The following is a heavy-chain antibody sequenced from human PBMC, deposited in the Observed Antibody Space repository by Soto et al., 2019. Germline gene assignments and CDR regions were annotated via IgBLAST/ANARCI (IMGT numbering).Heavy chain of an antibody. CDR3: ARGTASGRPPNPFDP. Sequence: GGSLRLSCAASGFTFSTYSMIWVRQAPEKGLEWVSVITGSGGSIYYADSVKGRFTNSRDNAKNSLYLQMNSLRAEDTAVYYCARGTASGRPPNPFDPWGQGTLVTVSS. V-gene: IGHV3-23*01. CDR1: GFTFSTYS. J-gene: IGHJ5*02. CDR2: ITGSGGSI. D-gene: IGHD6-19*01.